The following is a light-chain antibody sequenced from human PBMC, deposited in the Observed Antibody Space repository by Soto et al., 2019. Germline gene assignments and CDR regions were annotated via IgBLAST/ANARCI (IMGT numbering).Light chain of an antibody. CDR1: QTVSSY. V-gene: IGKV3-11*01. J-gene: IGKJ1*01. CDR2: DAS. CDR3: QQRSDWPPT. Sequence: EIVLAQSPATLSLSPGGRDTLSWRASQTVSSYLAWYQQKPGQAPRLLIYDASNRATGIPARFSGSGSGTDFTLTISSLEPEDFAVYYCQQRSDWPPTFGQGTKVDIK.